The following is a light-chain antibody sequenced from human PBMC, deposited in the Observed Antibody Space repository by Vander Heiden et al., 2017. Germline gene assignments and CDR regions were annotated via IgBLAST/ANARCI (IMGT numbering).Light chain of an antibody. V-gene: IGLV10-54*01. Sequence: QAGLTQPLSVSKALRQTATLTCTGNSTNVGNQGAAWLQQHQGHPPKLLSFKNNNRPSGVSERFSASRSGNTASLTITGLQPEDDADYYCSSWDSSLSAVVFGGGTKLTVL. CDR3: SSWDSSLSAVV. CDR2: KNN. J-gene: IGLJ3*02. CDR1: STNVGNQG.